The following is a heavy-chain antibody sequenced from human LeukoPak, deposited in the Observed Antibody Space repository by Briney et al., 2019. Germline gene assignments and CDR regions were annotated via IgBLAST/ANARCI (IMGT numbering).Heavy chain of an antibody. CDR3: GREDCNNVRCYGASDA. J-gene: IGHJ5*02. Sequence: PGGSMRLSCVGSGFTFSSYAMNWVRQAPGKGLEWVSSISSNNNIYYADSVKGRFTISRDNAKNSLSLQMNSLGGEDTAVYYCGREDCNNVRCYGASDAWGQGTLVTVSS. CDR2: ISSNNNI. V-gene: IGHV3-69-1*01. CDR1: GFTFSSYA. D-gene: IGHD2-2*01.